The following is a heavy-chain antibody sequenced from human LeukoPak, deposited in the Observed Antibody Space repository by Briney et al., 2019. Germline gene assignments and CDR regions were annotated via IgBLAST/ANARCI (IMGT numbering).Heavy chain of an antibody. CDR3: ARCIAARPGASTDYYYYMDV. CDR2: VYYSGST. CDR1: GGSISGYY. J-gene: IGHJ6*03. Sequence: SETLSPTCTVSGGSISGYYWSWIRQPPGEGLEWIGYVYYSGSTTYNPSLKSPVTISVDTSKNQFSLKLSSVTATDTAVYYCARCIAARPGASTDYYYYMDVWGKGTTVTVSS. D-gene: IGHD6-6*01. V-gene: IGHV4-59*08.